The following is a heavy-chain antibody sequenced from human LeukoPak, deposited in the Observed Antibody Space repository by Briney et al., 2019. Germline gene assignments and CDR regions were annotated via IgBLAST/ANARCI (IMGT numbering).Heavy chain of an antibody. CDR3: AREWGVITMVRGAHYFDY. D-gene: IGHD3-10*01. V-gene: IGHV1-69*04. CDR2: IIPILGIA. CDR1: GGTFSSYA. J-gene: IGHJ4*02. Sequence: SVKVSCKASGGTFSSYAISWVRQAPGQGLEWMGRIIPILGIANYAQKFQGRVTITADKSTSTAYMELSSLRSEDTAVYYCAREWGVITMVRGAHYFDYWGQGTLVTVSS.